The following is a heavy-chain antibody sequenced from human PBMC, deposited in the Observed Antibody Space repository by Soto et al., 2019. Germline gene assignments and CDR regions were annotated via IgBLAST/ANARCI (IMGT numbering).Heavy chain of an antibody. J-gene: IGHJ4*02. CDR2: INPGVGST. CDR1: GFSFSGFY. CDR3: AKPNSATSAPGLRRDFDY. D-gene: IGHD2-15*01. V-gene: IGHV1-46*01. Sequence: QLLQAGAEIKKPGASVRISCETSGFSFSGFYMHWVRQAPGQGLEWMGVINPGVGSTGYAQRFRDRVPMTSDTSTTTIYLELDSLTSEDTATYFCAKPNSATSAPGLRRDFDYWGQGTLVTVSS.